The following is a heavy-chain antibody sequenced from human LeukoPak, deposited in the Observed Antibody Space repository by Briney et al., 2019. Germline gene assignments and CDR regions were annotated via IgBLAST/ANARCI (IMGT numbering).Heavy chain of an antibody. Sequence: KPSATLSLTCTLSGGSISTYYWSWIRQPPGKGLEWIGYIYYSGSSGYNPSLKSRGTISVDTSKNQFSLKLSSVTAADTAVYYCARGSITVVPAFDIWGQGTMVTVSS. V-gene: IGHV4-59*12. CDR3: ARGSITVVPAFDI. J-gene: IGHJ3*02. D-gene: IGHD3-3*01. CDR1: GGSISTYY. CDR2: IYYSGSS.